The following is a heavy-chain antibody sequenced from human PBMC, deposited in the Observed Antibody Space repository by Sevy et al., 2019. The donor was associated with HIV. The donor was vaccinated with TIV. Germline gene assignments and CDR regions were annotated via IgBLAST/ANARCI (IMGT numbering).Heavy chain of an antibody. CDR2: ISGSGGST. CDR1: GFTFSSYA. V-gene: IGHV3-23*01. D-gene: IGHD3-3*01. J-gene: IGHJ4*02. CDR3: AKNVYDSSSYFDY. Sequence: GGSLRLSCAASGFTFSSYAMSWVRQAPGMGLEWVSAISGSGGSTYYADSVKGRFTISRDNSKNTLYLQMNSLRAEDTAVYYCAKNVYDSSSYFDYWGQGTLVTVSS.